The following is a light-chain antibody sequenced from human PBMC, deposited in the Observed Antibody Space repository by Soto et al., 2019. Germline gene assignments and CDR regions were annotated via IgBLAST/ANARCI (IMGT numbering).Light chain of an antibody. CDR3: QQTYSIPLS. J-gene: IGKJ4*01. Sequence: DIQMTQSPSSLSASIGDRVTITCRASQSINRYLNWFQQKPGKAPQLLIYAASSLQGGVPPRFSGSGSGTDFTLTISSLQPEDFATYYCQQTYSIPLSFGGGTKVEI. CDR1: QSINRY. CDR2: AAS. V-gene: IGKV1-39*01.